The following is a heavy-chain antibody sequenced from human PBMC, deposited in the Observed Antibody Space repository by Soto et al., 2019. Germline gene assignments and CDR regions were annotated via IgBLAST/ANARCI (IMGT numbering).Heavy chain of an antibody. J-gene: IGHJ6*02. CDR3: ERTAAAGKYYYGMDV. CDR2: IYPGDSDT. Sequence: GESLKISCKGSGYSFTSYWIGWARQMPGKGLEWMGIIYPGDSDTRYSPSFQGQVTISADKSISTAYLQWSSLKASDTAMYYCERTAAAGKYYYGMDVWGQGTTVTVSS. D-gene: IGHD6-13*01. V-gene: IGHV5-51*01. CDR1: GYSFTSYW.